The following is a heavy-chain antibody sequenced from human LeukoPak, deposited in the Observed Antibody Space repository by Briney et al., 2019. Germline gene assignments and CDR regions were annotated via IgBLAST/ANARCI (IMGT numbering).Heavy chain of an antibody. Sequence: GGSLRLSCAASGFTFSSYWMNWVRQAPGKGLEWVSYISSSGSTIYYADSVKGRFTISRDNAKNSLYLQMYSLRAEDTAVYYCARAGSGRSPDWFDPWGQGTLVTVSS. V-gene: IGHV3-48*04. D-gene: IGHD1-26*01. J-gene: IGHJ5*02. CDR1: GFTFSSYW. CDR3: ARAGSGRSPDWFDP. CDR2: ISSSGSTI.